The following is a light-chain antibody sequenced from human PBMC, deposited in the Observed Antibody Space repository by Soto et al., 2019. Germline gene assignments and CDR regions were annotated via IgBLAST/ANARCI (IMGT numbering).Light chain of an antibody. CDR1: QSIDTH. V-gene: IGKV1-39*01. Sequence: DIRMTQSPSSLSASVGDRVTITCRASQSIDTHLNWYQQHPGKAPYALIYEASNLQSGVPSRFSGSGSGTDFTLTISGLQPDDSATYYCHQTYSPPDTFGQGTKVDIK. CDR3: HQTYSPPDT. CDR2: EAS. J-gene: IGKJ1*01.